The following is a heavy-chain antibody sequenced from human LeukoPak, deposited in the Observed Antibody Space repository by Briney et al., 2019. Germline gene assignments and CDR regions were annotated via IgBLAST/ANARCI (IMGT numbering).Heavy chain of an antibody. CDR3: TRMTTGHDY. CDR1: GVSFDDYY. V-gene: IGHV4-34*01. Sequence: SETLSLTCGVSGVSFDDYYWSCVRQTPGKGLEWLGEINHSGYTNDSPSLKSRVTPSIDTSRKQFSFNLRSVTVADAGIYYCTRMTTGHDYWGQGTLVTVSS. CDR2: INHSGYT. D-gene: IGHD4-17*01. J-gene: IGHJ4*02.